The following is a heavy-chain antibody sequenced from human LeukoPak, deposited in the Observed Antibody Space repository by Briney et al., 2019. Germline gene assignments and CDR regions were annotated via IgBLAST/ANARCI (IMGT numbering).Heavy chain of an antibody. Sequence: GGSLRLSCAASGFTFSSYSMTWVRQAPGKGLEWVSSISSSSSYIYYADSVKGRFTISRDNAKNSLYLQMNSLRAEDTAVYYFASLPPPHYCSGGSCYTYWGQGTLVTVSS. CDR2: ISSSSSYI. D-gene: IGHD2-15*01. V-gene: IGHV3-21*04. CDR3: ASLPPPHYCSGGSCYTY. CDR1: GFTFSSYS. J-gene: IGHJ4*02.